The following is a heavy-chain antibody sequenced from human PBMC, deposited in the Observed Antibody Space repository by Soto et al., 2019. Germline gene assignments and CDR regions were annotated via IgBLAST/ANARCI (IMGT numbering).Heavy chain of an antibody. J-gene: IGHJ4*02. D-gene: IGHD5-12*01. V-gene: IGHV1-69*01. CDR1: GGTFSSYA. CDR3: ARGDGYTPGEDY. Sequence: QVQLVQSGAEVKKPGSSVKVSCKASGGTFSSYAISRVRQAPGQGLEWMGGIIPIIGTANYAQKFQGRVTNTADESTSTASMEMSSLRSEDTAVYYCARGDGYTPGEDYWGQGTLVTVSS. CDR2: IIPIIGTA.